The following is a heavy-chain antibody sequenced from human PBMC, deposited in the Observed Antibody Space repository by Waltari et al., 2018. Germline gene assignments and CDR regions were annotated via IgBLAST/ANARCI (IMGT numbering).Heavy chain of an antibody. CDR1: GYTFTSYD. CDR3: ARGVRGFRYYYYYMDV. V-gene: IGHV1-8*01. Sequence: QVQLVQSGAEVKKPGSSVKVSCKASGYTFTSYDINWVRQATGQGLEWMGWMNPNSGNTGYAQKFQGRVTMTRNTSISTAYMELSSLRSEDTAVYYCARGVRGFRYYYYYMDVWGKGTTVTVSS. CDR2: MNPNSGNT. J-gene: IGHJ6*03. D-gene: IGHD3-10*01.